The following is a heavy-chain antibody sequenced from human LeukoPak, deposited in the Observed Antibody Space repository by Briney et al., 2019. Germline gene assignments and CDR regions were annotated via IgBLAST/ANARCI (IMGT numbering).Heavy chain of an antibody. V-gene: IGHV4-31*03. CDR1: GGSISSGGYY. J-gene: IGHJ3*02. CDR2: IYYSGST. CDR3: ATTVYSGSYRPNAFDI. D-gene: IGHD1-26*01. Sequence: TLSLTCTVSGGSISSGGYYWSWIRQHPGKGLEWIGYIYYSGSTYYNPSLKSRVTISVDTSKNQFSLKLSSVTAADTAVYYCATTVYSGSYRPNAFDIWGQGTMVTVSS.